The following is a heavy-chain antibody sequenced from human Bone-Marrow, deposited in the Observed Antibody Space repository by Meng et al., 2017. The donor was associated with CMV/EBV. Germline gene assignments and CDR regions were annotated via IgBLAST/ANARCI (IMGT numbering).Heavy chain of an antibody. J-gene: IGHJ6*02. CDR1: GGSISSYY. D-gene: IGHD3-3*01. CDR2: IYYSGST. V-gene: IGHV4-59*01. CDR3: ARDFGDFGMDV. Sequence: SETLSLTCTVSGGSISSYYWSWIRQPPGKGLEWIGYIYYSGSTNYNPSLKSRVTISVDTSKNQFSLKLSSVTAADRAVYYCARDFGDFGMDVWGQGTTVTVSS.